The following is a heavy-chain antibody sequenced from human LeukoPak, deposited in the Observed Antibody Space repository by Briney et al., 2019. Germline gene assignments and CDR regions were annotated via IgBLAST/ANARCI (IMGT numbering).Heavy chain of an antibody. CDR3: ARAGYYYDSSGYQY. V-gene: IGHV3-33*01. CDR2: IWDDGHKE. J-gene: IGHJ4*02. CDR1: GFTFSSYG. D-gene: IGHD3-22*01. Sequence: GRSLRLSCAASGFTFSSYGMHWVRQAPGKGLEWLALIWDDGHKEKYADSVKGRFTISRDNSKNTLYLQMDSLRPEDTAVYYCARAGYYYDSSGYQYWGQGTLVTVSS.